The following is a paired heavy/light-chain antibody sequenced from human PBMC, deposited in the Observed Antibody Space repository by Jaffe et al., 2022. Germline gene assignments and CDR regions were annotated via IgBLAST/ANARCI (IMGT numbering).Light chain of an antibody. CDR1: QGISNS. CDR3: QQYYSTQYT. J-gene: IGKJ2*01. V-gene: IGKV1-NL1*01. Sequence: DIQMTQSPSSLSASVGDRVTITCRASQGISNSLAWYQQKPGKAPKLLLYAASRLESGVPSRFSGSGSGTDYTLTISSLQPEDFATYYCQQYYSTQYTFGQGTKLEIK. CDR2: AAS.
Heavy chain of an antibody. D-gene: IGHD3-10*01. Sequence: QVQLVESGGGVVQPGRSLRLSCAASGFTFSSYGMHWVRQAPGKGLEWVAVISYDGSNKYYADSVKGRFTISRDNSKNTLYLQMNSLRAEDTAVYYCAKGALLWFRESLRVHYYYYMDVWGKGTTVTVSS. CDR1: GFTFSSYG. CDR3: AKGALLWFRESLRVHYYYYMDV. V-gene: IGHV3-30*18. J-gene: IGHJ6*03. CDR2: ISYDGSNK.